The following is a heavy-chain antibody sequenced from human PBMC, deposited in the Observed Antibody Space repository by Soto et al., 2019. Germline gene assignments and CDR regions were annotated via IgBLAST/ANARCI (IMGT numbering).Heavy chain of an antibody. CDR1: GFTFTSYA. J-gene: IGHJ6*03. D-gene: IGHD5-18*01. Sequence: EGSLRLSCAASGFTFTSYAMSCVRQAPGKGLEWISAISGSGGSTYYADSVKGRFTISRDNFKNTLYRQMNSLRSEDTADYNWAGGYSYSNTDFAAWSMD. CDR2: ISGSGGST. CDR3: AGGYSYSNTDFAAWSMD. V-gene: IGHV3-23*01.